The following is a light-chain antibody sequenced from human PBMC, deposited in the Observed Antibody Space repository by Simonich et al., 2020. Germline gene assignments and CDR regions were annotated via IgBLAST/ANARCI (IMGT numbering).Light chain of an antibody. CDR1: QSVSSN. CDR3: QQRSNWPPIT. J-gene: IGKJ5*01. Sequence: EIVMTQYPATLSVSPGERATLSCRASQSVSSNLAWYQQKPGQAPRLLIYGASTRATGIPARFSGSGSGTEFTLTISSLEPENIAVYYCQQRSNWPPITFGQGTRLEIK. V-gene: IGKV3-15*01. CDR2: GAS.